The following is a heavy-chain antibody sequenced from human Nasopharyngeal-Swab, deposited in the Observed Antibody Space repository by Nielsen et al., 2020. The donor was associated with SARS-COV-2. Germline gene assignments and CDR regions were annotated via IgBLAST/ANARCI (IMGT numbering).Heavy chain of an antibody. D-gene: IGHD2-2*01. CDR1: GFTFSSYS. CDR2: ISSSSSYI. J-gene: IGHJ6*02. CDR3: ARDPPVPVDYYYGMDV. V-gene: IGHV3-21*01. Sequence: GGSLRLSCAASGFTFSSYSMNWVRQAPGKGLEWVSSISSSSSYIYYADSVKGRFTISRDNAKNSLYLQMNSLRVEDTAVYYCARDPPVPVDYYYGMDVWGQGTTVTVSS.